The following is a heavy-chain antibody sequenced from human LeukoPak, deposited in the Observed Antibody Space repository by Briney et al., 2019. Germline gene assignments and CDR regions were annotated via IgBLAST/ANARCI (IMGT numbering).Heavy chain of an antibody. V-gene: IGHV1-18*01. CDR3: ARANYDILTGYYHYGMDV. Sequence: GASVKVSCKPSGYTFTSYGISWVRQAPRQRLEGMGWISAHNGNTNYAQKPQGRVTMTTDTSTSTAYMELRSLRSDDTAVYYCARANYDILTGYYHYGMDVWGQGTTVTVSS. CDR1: GYTFTSYG. CDR2: ISAHNGNT. D-gene: IGHD3-9*01. J-gene: IGHJ6*02.